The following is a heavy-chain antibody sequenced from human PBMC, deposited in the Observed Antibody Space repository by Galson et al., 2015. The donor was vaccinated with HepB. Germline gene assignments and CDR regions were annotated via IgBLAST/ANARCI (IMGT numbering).Heavy chain of an antibody. J-gene: IGHJ4*02. Sequence: SCKASGYTFINYAIHWVRQAPGQRLEWMGWINAGNSNTRNSHKFQDRVTITIDTSASTAYMELSSLTSEDTAVYYCARSPLSYCTSDSCLSPFNYWGQGTLVTVSS. CDR1: GYTFINYA. CDR3: ARSPLSYCTSDSCLSPFNY. CDR2: INAGNSNT. D-gene: IGHD2-2*01. V-gene: IGHV1-3*01.